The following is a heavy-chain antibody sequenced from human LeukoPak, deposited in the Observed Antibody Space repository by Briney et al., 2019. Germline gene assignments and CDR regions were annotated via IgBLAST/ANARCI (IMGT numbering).Heavy chain of an antibody. Sequence: PGGSLRLSCAASGFTFDDYAMHWVRQAPGKGLEWVSGISWNSGSIGYADSVKGRFTISRDNAKNSLYLQMNSLRAEDTALYYCAKGSAVGRYYYYYMDVWGKGTTVTVSS. J-gene: IGHJ6*03. V-gene: IGHV3-9*01. CDR3: AKGSAVGRYYYYYMDV. CDR1: GFTFDDYA. CDR2: ISWNSGSI.